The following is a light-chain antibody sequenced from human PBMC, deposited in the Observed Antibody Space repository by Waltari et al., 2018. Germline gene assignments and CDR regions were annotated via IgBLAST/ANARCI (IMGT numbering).Light chain of an antibody. Sequence: QSALTQPPSASGSPGQSVTIPCTGTSSDVGAYNYVSWYQQHPGKVPKLMIYEVSKRPSGVPDRFSGSKSGNTASLTVSGLQAEDEADYYCYSYAGSNNWVFGGGTKLTVL. CDR1: SSDVGAYNY. CDR2: EVS. V-gene: IGLV2-8*01. CDR3: YSYAGSNNWV. J-gene: IGLJ3*02.